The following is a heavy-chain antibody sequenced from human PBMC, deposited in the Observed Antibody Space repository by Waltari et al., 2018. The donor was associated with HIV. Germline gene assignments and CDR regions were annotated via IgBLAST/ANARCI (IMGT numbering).Heavy chain of an antibody. Sequence: EVQLLESGGGLVQPGGSLRLSWAASGFTFRHYSLTWFRQAPGKGLEWVSAISPTGDSTSDADSVKGRFTISRDNSKNTVYLQMNSLRAEDTAIYYCAKKGHLSGGNWKRDYFDYWGQGTLVTVSS. D-gene: IGHD2-15*01. J-gene: IGHJ4*02. CDR3: AKKGHLSGGNWKRDYFDY. CDR1: GFTFRHYS. V-gene: IGHV3-23*01. CDR2: ISPTGDST.